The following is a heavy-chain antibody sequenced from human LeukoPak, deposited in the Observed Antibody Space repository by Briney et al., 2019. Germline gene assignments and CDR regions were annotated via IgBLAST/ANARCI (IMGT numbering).Heavy chain of an antibody. J-gene: IGHJ4*02. CDR1: GFTFSSYA. V-gene: IGHV3-30*04. CDR2: ISYDGSNK. CDR3: ARDLSRSRPDCSGGSCYSVY. D-gene: IGHD2-15*01. Sequence: GGSLRLSCAASGFTFSSYAMHWVRQAQGKGLELVAVISYDGSNKYYADSVKGRFTISRDNSKNTLYLQMNSLRAEDTAVYYCARDLSRSRPDCSGGSCYSVYWGQGTLVTVSS.